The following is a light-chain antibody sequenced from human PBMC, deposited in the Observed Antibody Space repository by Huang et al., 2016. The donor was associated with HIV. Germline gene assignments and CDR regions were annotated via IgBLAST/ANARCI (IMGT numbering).Light chain of an antibody. V-gene: IGKV1-39*01. J-gene: IGKJ1*01. CDR1: QRISSS. CDR2: AAS. CDR3: QQSYSTPWT. Sequence: DIQMTQSPSSLSASVGDRLTITCRASQRISSSLNWYQQKPGKAPNLLIYAASSLQSGVPSRFSGSGSGTDFALTISSLQPEDFATYYCQQSYSTPWTFGQGTKVEIK.